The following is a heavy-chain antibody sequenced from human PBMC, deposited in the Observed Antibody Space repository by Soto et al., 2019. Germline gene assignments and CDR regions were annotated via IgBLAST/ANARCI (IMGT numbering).Heavy chain of an antibody. CDR3: ARRNDYGDARANYYYYGMDV. J-gene: IGHJ6*02. Sequence: ASVKVSCKASGYTFTSYYLHWVRQAPGQGLEWMGIFNPYDGGATYAQKFQGRVTMTADTSTSTAYMELSSLRSEDTAVYYCARRNDYGDARANYYYYGMDVWGQGTTVTVSS. CDR2: FNPYDGGA. V-gene: IGHV1-46*01. D-gene: IGHD4-17*01. CDR1: GYTFTSYY.